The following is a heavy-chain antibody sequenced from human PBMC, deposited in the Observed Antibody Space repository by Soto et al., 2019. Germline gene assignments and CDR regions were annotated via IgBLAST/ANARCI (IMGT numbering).Heavy chain of an antibody. CDR3: APAPGGGGY. V-gene: IGHV3-53*01. Sequence: EVQLVESGGGLIQPGGSLRLSCAVSGFTVSNNYMSWVRQAPGKGLEGVSVIYSGGYTAYGDSVKGRFTISRDNSKNKLNLKMKSRGAADRGVFYCAPAPGGGGYWGQGTLVTVSS. CDR1: GFTVSNNY. D-gene: IGHD3-10*01. CDR2: IYSGGYT. J-gene: IGHJ4*02.